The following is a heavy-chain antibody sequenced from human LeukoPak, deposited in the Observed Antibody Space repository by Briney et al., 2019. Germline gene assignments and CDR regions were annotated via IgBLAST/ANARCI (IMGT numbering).Heavy chain of an antibody. J-gene: IGHJ5*02. Sequence: GESLKISCQGSGYSFSSYWIGWVRQMPGKAPEWMGVIYPGDSDTRYRPPFQGQATMSADKSTNTAYLQWRSLRASDSAMYYCARQGHIVGGGWFDPWGQGTLVTVSS. CDR3: ARQGHIVGGGWFDP. D-gene: IGHD2-15*01. CDR1: GYSFSSYW. CDR2: IYPGDSDT. V-gene: IGHV5-51*01.